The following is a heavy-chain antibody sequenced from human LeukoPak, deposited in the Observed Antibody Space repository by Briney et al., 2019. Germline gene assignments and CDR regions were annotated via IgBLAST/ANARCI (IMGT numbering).Heavy chain of an antibody. CDR1: GFTFSSYT. Sequence: PGGSLRLSCAASGFTFSSYTMSWVRQAPGKGLEWVSAITGSGDNTYYADSVKGRFTISRDTSKNTLFLQMNSLRAEDTALYFCAKTPPHLGRWYFDLWGRGTLVTVSS. CDR2: ITGSGDNT. D-gene: IGHD7-27*01. CDR3: AKTPPHLGRWYFDL. J-gene: IGHJ2*01. V-gene: IGHV3-23*01.